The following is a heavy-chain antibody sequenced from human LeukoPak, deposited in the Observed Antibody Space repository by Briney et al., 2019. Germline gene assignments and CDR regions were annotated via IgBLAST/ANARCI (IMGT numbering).Heavy chain of an antibody. J-gene: IGHJ6*02. D-gene: IGHD6-13*01. CDR3: ARDKLYSSSWYHGMDV. V-gene: IGHV3-30-3*01. CDR1: GFTFSSYA. Sequence: PGGSLRLSCAASGFTFSSYAMHWVRQAPGKGLEWVAVISYDRSNKYYADSVKGRFTISRDNSKNTLYLQMNSLRAEDTAVYYCARDKLYSSSWYHGMDVWGQGTTVTVSS. CDR2: ISYDRSNK.